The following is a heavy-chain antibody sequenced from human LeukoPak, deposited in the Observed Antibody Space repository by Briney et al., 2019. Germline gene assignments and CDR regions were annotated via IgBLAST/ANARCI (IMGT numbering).Heavy chain of an antibody. D-gene: IGHD3-3*01. Sequence: GESLKISCKGSGYSFTSYWIGWVRQMPGKGLEWMGIIYPGDSDTRYSPSFQGQVTISADKSISTAYLQWSSLKASDTAMYYCAIGYAFWSGYYRGAAFDIWGQGTMVTVSS. CDR3: AIGYAFWSGYYRGAAFDI. CDR2: IYPGDSDT. CDR1: GYSFTSYW. J-gene: IGHJ3*02. V-gene: IGHV5-51*01.